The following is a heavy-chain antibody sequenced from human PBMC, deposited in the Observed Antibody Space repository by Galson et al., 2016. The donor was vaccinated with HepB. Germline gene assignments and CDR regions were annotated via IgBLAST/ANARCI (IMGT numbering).Heavy chain of an antibody. J-gene: IGHJ1*01. CDR3: ARDAAPTSQWDSSGYYPDCFRH. D-gene: IGHD3-22*01. V-gene: IGHV3-21*01. CDR1: GFTFATYN. CDR2: ISTRTTYI. Sequence: SLRLSCAASGFTFATYNIHWVRQAPGKGLEWVSSISTRTTYIFYTDSVKGRFTISRDNAKHSLSLQMTCLRPEDTAVYYCARDAAPTSQWDSSGYYPDCFRHWGQGTLVTVSS.